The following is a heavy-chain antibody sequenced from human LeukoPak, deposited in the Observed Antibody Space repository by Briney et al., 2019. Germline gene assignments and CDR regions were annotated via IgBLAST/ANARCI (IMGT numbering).Heavy chain of an antibody. CDR2: ISSGSTI. CDR1: GLKVSSYE. J-gene: IGHJ6*04. D-gene: IGHD2-2*01. CDR3: AKAPLTAAKSPLYYYYGMDV. Sequence: LRLSHAGSGLKVSSYEMNGVRQATGKGLEWVSYISSGSTIYDADSVKGRFTISRDNAKNSLYLQMNSLRAEDTAVYYCAKAPLTAAKSPLYYYYGMDVWGKGTTVTVSS. V-gene: IGHV3-48*03.